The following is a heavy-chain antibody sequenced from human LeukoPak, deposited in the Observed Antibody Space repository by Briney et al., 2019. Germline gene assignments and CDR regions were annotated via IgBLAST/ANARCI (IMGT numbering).Heavy chain of an antibody. CDR3: ARSYRGARELRNFDY. CDR1: GGSISSSGYC. Sequence: SETLSLTCTVSGGSISSSGYCWGWIRQPPGKGLEWIANIYYTGSTYYNPSLSSRVTISVDTSKNQFSLKLSSVTAADTAVYYCARSYRGARELRNFDYWGQGTLVTVSS. V-gene: IGHV4-39*01. J-gene: IGHJ4*02. D-gene: IGHD1-26*01. CDR2: IYYTGST.